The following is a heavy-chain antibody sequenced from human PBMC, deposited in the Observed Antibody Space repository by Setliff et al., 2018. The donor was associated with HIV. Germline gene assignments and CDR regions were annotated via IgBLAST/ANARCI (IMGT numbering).Heavy chain of an antibody. J-gene: IGHJ6*02. CDR2: ISSTGTYI. CDR3: VGMDIVVVLPPDV. V-gene: IGHV3-21*01. D-gene: IGHD2-21*01. CDR1: GFNFSSHT. Sequence: GGSLRLSCAASGFNFSSHTMNWIRQAPGKGLEWVSSISSTGTYIYYADSMKGRFTISRDNAKNSLYLQMNSLRAEDTAVYYCVGMDIVVVLPPDVWGQGTTVTAP.